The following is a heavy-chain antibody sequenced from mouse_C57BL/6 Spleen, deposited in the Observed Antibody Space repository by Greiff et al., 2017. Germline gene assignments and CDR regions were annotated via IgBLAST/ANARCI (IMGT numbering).Heavy chain of an antibody. Sequence: QVQLQQPGAELVKPGASVKLSCKASGYTFTSYWMQWVKQRPGQGLEWIGEIDPSDSYTNYNQKFKGKATLTVDTSSSTAYMQLSSLTSEDSAGYYCASPGSSHYYAMDYWGQGTSVTVSS. CDR1: GYTFTSYW. J-gene: IGHJ4*01. CDR3: ASPGSSHYYAMDY. V-gene: IGHV1-50*01. D-gene: IGHD1-1*01. CDR2: IDPSDSYT.